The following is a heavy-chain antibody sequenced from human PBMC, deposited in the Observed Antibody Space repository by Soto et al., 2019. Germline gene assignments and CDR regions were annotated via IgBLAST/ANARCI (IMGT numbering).Heavy chain of an antibody. CDR1: GGSISSGGYY. CDR2: IYYSGST. J-gene: IGHJ6*02. D-gene: IGHD4-17*01. CDR3: ARDQPDYGDYVSGGMDV. V-gene: IGHV4-31*03. Sequence: QVQLQESGPGLVKPSQTLSLTCTVSGGSISSGGYYWSWIRQHPGKGLEWIGYIYYSGSTYYNPSLKSRVTISVDTSKNQFSLKLSSVTAADTAVYYCARDQPDYGDYVSGGMDVWGQGTTVTVSS.